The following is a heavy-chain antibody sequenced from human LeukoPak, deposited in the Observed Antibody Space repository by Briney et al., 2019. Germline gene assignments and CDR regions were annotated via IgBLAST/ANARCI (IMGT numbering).Heavy chain of an antibody. CDR2: IYSDGNT. J-gene: IGHJ4*02. V-gene: IGHV3-53*01. CDR3: ARGKYTAVFDY. Sequence: PGGSLRLSCAASGVTVSSNCMSWVRQAPGKGLEWVSVIYSDGNTHYADSVEGRFTISRDNFKNTLYLQMNSLTAEDTAVYYCARGKYTAVFDYWGQGTLVIVSS. D-gene: IGHD5-18*01. CDR1: GVTVSSNC.